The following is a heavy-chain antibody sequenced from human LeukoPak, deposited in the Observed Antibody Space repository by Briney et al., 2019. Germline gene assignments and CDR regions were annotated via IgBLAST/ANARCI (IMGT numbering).Heavy chain of an antibody. V-gene: IGHV4-59*08. CDR2: IYYSGST. CDR1: GGSISSYY. J-gene: IGHJ4*02. Sequence: PSETLSLTCTVSGGSISSYYWSWIRQPPGKGLEWFGYIYYSGSTNYNPSLKSRVTISVDTSKNQFSLKLSSVTAADTAVYYCATWRTAKTGFDYWGQGTLVTVSS. CDR3: ATWRTAKTGFDY. D-gene: IGHD1-1*01.